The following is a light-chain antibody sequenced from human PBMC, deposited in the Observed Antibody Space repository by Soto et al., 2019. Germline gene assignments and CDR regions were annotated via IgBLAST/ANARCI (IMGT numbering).Light chain of an antibody. CDR3: QQYGSSPPYT. CDR1: QSVSSSY. V-gene: IGKV3-20*01. J-gene: IGKJ2*01. Sequence: EIVLTQSPGTLSLSPGERATLSCRASQSVSSSYLAWYQQKPGQAPRLLIYGASSRATGIPDRFSGSGSGTDFTLTIGRLEPEDCAVYCCQQYGSSPPYTFGQGTKLEIK. CDR2: GAS.